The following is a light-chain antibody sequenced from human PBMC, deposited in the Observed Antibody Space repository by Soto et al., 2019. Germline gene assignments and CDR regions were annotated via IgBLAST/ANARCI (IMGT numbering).Light chain of an antibody. V-gene: IGKV3D-15*01. J-gene: IGKJ2*01. CDR1: QSVSSY. CDR2: GAS. Sequence: EIVMTQSPATLSVSPGERATLSCTASQSVSSYLAWYQQKPGQAPRLLIYGASTRATGIPARFSGSGSGTEFTLTISSLQSEDFAVYYCQQYTKWLRTFGQGTKVEIK. CDR3: QQYTKWLRT.